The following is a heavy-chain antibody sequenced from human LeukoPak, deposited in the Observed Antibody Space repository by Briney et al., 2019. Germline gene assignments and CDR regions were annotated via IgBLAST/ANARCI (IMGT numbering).Heavy chain of an antibody. J-gene: IGHJ3*02. CDR1: GFTFGSSG. V-gene: IGHV3-30*03. CDR2: ISSDGSNQ. D-gene: IGHD3-22*01. Sequence: GSLRLSCAASGFTFGSSGMHWVRQAPGKGLEWVAVISSDGSNQYYADSVKGRFTISRDNSKNTLYLQMNSLRPEDTALYYCARALSTMIIIILEDAFHIWGQGTMVTVSS. CDR3: ARALSTMIIIILEDAFHI.